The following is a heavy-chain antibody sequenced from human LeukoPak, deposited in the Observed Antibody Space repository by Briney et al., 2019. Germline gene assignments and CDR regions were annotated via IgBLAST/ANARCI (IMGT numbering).Heavy chain of an antibody. J-gene: IGHJ4*02. Sequence: SETLSLTCTVSGGSISSSSYYWGWIRQPPGKGLEWIGSIYYSGSTYYSPSLKSRVTISVDTSKNQFSLKLSSVTAADTAVYYCASYCSSTSCYTPFDYWGQGTLVTVSS. CDR3: ASYCSSTSCYTPFDY. V-gene: IGHV4-39*01. CDR2: IYYSGST. CDR1: GGSISSSSYY. D-gene: IGHD2-2*02.